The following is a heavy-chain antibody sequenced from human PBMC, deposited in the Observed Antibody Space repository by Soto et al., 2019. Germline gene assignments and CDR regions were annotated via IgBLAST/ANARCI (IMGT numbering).Heavy chain of an antibody. CDR2: ISSSSSYI. D-gene: IGHD2-15*01. Sequence: PGGSMSLSCAASGFTFSSYSMNWVRQDQGKGLEWVSSISSSSSYIYYADSVKGRFTISRDNAKNSLYLQMNSLRAEDTAVYYCAVAPPDAPRADDAFDIWGQGTMVTVSS. CDR3: AVAPPDAPRADDAFDI. CDR1: GFTFSSYS. V-gene: IGHV3-21*01. J-gene: IGHJ3*02.